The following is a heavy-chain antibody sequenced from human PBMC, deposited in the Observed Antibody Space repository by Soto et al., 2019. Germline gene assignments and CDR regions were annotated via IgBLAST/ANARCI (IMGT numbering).Heavy chain of an antibody. CDR2: ATPDGRS. J-gene: IGHJ4*02. V-gene: IGHV4-34*02. CDR3: ARGTLTSYFDY. CDR1: GVSFNSYF. Sequence: QVQLQQWGAGLLKPSETLSLTCAVYGVSFNSYFWNWVRQPPGKGLEWIGEATPDGRSNYNPSLKSRVTISVDTSKNQFSLKLSSVTAADTAVYYCARGTLTSYFDYWGQGTLVTVSS.